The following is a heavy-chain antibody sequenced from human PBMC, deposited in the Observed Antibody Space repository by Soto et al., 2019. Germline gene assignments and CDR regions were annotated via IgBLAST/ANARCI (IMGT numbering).Heavy chain of an antibody. CDR2: IYYSGST. J-gene: IGHJ4*02. Sequence: SETLSLTCTVSGGSVSSGSYYWSWIRQPPGKGLEWIGYIYYSGSTNYNPSLKSRVTISVDTSKNQFSLKLSSVTAADTAVYYCARSADSYSGYDFLFDYWGQGTLVNVSS. CDR3: ARSADSYSGYDFLFDY. CDR1: GGSVSSGSYY. D-gene: IGHD5-12*01. V-gene: IGHV4-61*01.